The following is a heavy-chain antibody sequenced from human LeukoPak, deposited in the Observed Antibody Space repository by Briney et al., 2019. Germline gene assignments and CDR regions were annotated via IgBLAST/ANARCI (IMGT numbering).Heavy chain of an antibody. CDR2: ISSSSSYI. D-gene: IGHD3-10*01. CDR3: AKDSQYYYGSGSNFDY. Sequence: GGSLRLSCAASGFTFSSYSMNWVRQAPGKGLEWVSSISSSSSYIYYADSVKGRFTISRDNSKNTLYLQMNSLRAEDTAVYYCAKDSQYYYGSGSNFDYWGQGTLVTVSS. CDR1: GFTFSSYS. J-gene: IGHJ4*02. V-gene: IGHV3-21*04.